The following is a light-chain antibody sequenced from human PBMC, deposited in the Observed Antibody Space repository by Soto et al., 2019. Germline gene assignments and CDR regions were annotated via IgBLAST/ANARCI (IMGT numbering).Light chain of an antibody. CDR3: SSYTSSSTYV. Sequence: QAVVTQPPSASGSPGQSVTISCTGTSSDVGGYNYVSWYQQHPGKAPKLMIYEVSNRPSGVSNRFSGSKSGNTASLTISGLQAEDEADYYCSSYTSSSTYVFGTGTKLTVL. J-gene: IGLJ1*01. CDR1: SSDVGGYNY. CDR2: EVS. V-gene: IGLV2-14*01.